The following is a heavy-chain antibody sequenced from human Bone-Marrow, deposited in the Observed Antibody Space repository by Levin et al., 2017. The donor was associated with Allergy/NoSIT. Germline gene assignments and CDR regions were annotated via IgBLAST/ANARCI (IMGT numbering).Heavy chain of an antibody. D-gene: IGHD3-10*01. Sequence: SVKVSCKASGGTFSDFPISWVRLAPGQGLEWMGSIIPKFGTTKYAQRFQDRLTIIADGVTTTAHMELRSLTSDDTAMYYCARDRAEYYHGSGSGSDVWGQGTLVTVSS. CDR2: IIPKFGTT. J-gene: IGHJ3*01. CDR1: GGTFSDFP. CDR3: ARDRAEYYHGSGSGSDV. V-gene: IGHV1-69*13.